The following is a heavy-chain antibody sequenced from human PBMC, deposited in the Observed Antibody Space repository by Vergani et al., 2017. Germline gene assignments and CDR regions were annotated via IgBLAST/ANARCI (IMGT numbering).Heavy chain of an antibody. CDR1: GYTFTSYD. CDR3: ARGRGRSCWSY. D-gene: IGHD6-13*01. V-gene: IGHV1-8*01. J-gene: IGHJ4*02. CDR2: MNPNSGNT. Sequence: QVQLVQSGAEVKKPGASLKVSCKASGYTFTSYDINWVRQATGQGLEWVLWMNPNSGNTCYAQTFQGRVTMTRNTSISTAYMEPSSLRAEDTAVYYCARGRGRSCWSYWGQGTLATVSP.